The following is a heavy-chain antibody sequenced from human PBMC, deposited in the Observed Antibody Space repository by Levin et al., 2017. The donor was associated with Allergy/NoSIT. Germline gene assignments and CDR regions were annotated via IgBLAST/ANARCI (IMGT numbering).Heavy chain of an antibody. D-gene: IGHD2-2*01. Sequence: SVKVSCKASGGTFSSYAISWVRQAPGQGLEWMGGIIPIFGTANYAQKFQGRVTITADESTSTAYMELSSLRSEDTAVYYCARPLVPAAMPDAFDIWGQGTMVTVSS. CDR3: ARPLVPAAMPDAFDI. CDR1: GGTFSSYA. V-gene: IGHV1-69*13. CDR2: IIPIFGTA. J-gene: IGHJ3*02.